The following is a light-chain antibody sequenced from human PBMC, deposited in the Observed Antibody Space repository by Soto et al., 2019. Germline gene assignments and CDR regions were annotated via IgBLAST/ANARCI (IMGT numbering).Light chain of an antibody. V-gene: IGLV2-14*03. CDR2: DVN. CDR1: SSDVGAYNY. J-gene: IGLJ1*01. CDR3: SSCTTRWNYR. Sequence: QSALTQPASVSGSPGQSIAVSCTGTSSDVGAYNYVSWYQHHPGKVPKLIIYDVNNRPSGVSDRFSGSKSGDTASLTISGLQPEDEADYYCSSCTTRWNYRLGSGTKVTGL.